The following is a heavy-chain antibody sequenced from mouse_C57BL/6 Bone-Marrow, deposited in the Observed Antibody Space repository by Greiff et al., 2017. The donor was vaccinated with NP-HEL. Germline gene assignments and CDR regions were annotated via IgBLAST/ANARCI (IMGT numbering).Heavy chain of an antibody. CDR1: GYAFSSYW. D-gene: IGHD4-1*01. J-gene: IGHJ2*01. Sequence: QVQLKQSGAELVKPGASVKISCKASGYAFSSYWMNWVKQRPGKGLEWIGQIYPGDGDTNYNGKFKGKATLTADKSSSTAYMQLSSLTSEDSAVYFCARTLRDWAFDYWGQGTTLTVSS. V-gene: IGHV1-80*01. CDR2: IYPGDGDT. CDR3: ARTLRDWAFDY.